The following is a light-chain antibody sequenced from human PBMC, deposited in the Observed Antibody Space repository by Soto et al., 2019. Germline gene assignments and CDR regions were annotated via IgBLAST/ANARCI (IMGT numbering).Light chain of an antibody. CDR1: QSISRS. Sequence: DIQMTQSPSTLSASVGDRVTITCRASQSISRSLAWYQQKPGKAPSLLIYDASSLEGGVPSRFIGSGFGTEFTLNITNFQPADFATYYCQQYSDFLISFGPGTTVDFK. CDR2: DAS. J-gene: IGKJ3*01. V-gene: IGKV1-5*01. CDR3: QQYSDFLIS.